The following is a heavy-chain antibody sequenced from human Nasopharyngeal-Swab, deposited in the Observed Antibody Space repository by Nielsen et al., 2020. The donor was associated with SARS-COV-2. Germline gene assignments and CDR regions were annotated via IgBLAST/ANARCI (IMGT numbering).Heavy chain of an antibody. D-gene: IGHD3-3*01. Sequence: SETLSLTCAVYGGSFSGYYWSWIRQPPRKGLEWIGEINHSGSTNYNPSLKSRVTISVDTSKNQFSLKLSSVTAADTAVYYCARGRYGIFGVVIGYFDYWGQGTLVTVSS. CDR1: GGSFSGYY. J-gene: IGHJ4*02. CDR3: ARGRYGIFGVVIGYFDY. V-gene: IGHV4-34*01. CDR2: INHSGST.